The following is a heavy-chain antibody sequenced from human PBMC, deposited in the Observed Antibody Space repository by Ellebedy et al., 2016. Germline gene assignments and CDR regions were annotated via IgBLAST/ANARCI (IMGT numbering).Heavy chain of an antibody. J-gene: IGHJ4*02. CDR2: IIPHLGLT. Sequence: SVKVSXXASGYSFSNFGVSWVRHAPGQGLEWLGRIIPHLGLTTYAQSFQDRVTISADTSTNTAYMELSSLRSNDTATFYCARERSDSNVRGSYSFDDWGQGTLVTVSS. D-gene: IGHD3-10*02. V-gene: IGHV1-69*04. CDR1: GYSFSNFG. CDR3: ARERSDSNVRGSYSFDD.